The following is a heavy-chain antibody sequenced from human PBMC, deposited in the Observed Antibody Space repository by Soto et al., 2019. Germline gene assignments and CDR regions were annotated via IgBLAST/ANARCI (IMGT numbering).Heavy chain of an antibody. V-gene: IGHV1-69*13. CDR2: IIPIFGTA. CDR3: ARGRGAHDAFDI. Sequence: SVKVSCKXSGGTFSSYAISWVRQAPGQGLEWMGGIIPIFGTANYAQKFQGRVTITADESTSTAYMELSSLRSEDTAVYYCARGRGAHDAFDIWGQGTMVTVSS. J-gene: IGHJ3*02. CDR1: GGTFSSYA.